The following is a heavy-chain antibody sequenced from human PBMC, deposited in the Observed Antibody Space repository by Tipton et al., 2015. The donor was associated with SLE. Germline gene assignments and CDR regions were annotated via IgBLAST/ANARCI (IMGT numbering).Heavy chain of an antibody. CDR2: INHSGST. CDR1: GFTFGDFA. Sequence: LRLSCAASGFTFGDFAMHWVRQAPGKGLEWIGEINHSGSTNYNPSLKSRVTISVDTSKNQFSLKLSSVTAADTAVYYCARARYFDLWGRGTLVTVSS. CDR3: ARARYFDL. V-gene: IGHV4-34*01. J-gene: IGHJ2*01.